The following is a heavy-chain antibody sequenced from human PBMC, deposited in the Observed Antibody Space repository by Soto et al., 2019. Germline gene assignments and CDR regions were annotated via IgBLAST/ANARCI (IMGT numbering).Heavy chain of an antibody. CDR1: GYTLTELS. CDR2: FDPEDGET. CDR3: ATVAYGSHYYYDSSGTPLYYFDY. D-gene: IGHD3-22*01. Sequence: QVQLVQSGAEVKKPGASVKVSCKVSGYTLTELSMHWVRQAPGKGLEWMGGFDPEDGETIYAQKFQGRVTMTEDTSTDTAYMELSSLRSEDTAVYYCATVAYGSHYYYDSSGTPLYYFDYWGQGTLVTVSS. J-gene: IGHJ4*02. V-gene: IGHV1-24*01.